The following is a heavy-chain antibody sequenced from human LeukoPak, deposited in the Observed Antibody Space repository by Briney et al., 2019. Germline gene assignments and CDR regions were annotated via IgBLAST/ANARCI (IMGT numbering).Heavy chain of an antibody. CDR3: ARAAYYDSSGYFVY. V-gene: IGHV3-64*01. CDR2: ISSNGGST. D-gene: IGHD3-22*01. Sequence: GGSLRLSCAASGFTFSSYAMHWVRQAPGKGLEYVSAISSNGGSTYYANSVKGRFTISRDNSKNTLYLQMGSLRAEDMAVYYCARAAYYDSSGYFVYWGQGTLVTVSS. J-gene: IGHJ4*02. CDR1: GFTFSSYA.